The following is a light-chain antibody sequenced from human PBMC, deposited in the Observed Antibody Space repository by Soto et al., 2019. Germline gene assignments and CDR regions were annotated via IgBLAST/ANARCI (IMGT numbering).Light chain of an antibody. CDR2: GAS. Sequence: EIVMTQSPATLSLSPGERAALSCRASQSINSELAWYQQKPGQPPRLLIYGASTRATGVPARVAGSESGSEFTLTISGLQSEDFAVYYGQQGHNWPLTFGQGTRLE. V-gene: IGKV3-15*01. J-gene: IGKJ2*01. CDR1: QSINSE. CDR3: QQGHNWPLT.